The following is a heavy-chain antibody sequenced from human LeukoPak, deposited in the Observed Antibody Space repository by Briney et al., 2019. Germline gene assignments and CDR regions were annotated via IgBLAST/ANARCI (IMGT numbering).Heavy chain of an antibody. CDR1: GGSFSGYY. CDR3: ARDSRMYYYDSSGYFAFDI. V-gene: IGHV4-59*01. Sequence: SETLSLTCAVYGGSFSGYYWSWIRQPPGKGLEWIGYIYYSGSTNYNPSLKSRVTISVDTSKNQFSLKLSSVTAADTAVYYCARDSRMYYYDSSGYFAFDIWGQGTMVTVSS. J-gene: IGHJ3*02. D-gene: IGHD3-22*01. CDR2: IYYSGST.